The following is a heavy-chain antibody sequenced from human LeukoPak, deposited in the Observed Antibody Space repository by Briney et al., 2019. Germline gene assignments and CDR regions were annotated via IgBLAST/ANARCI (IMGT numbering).Heavy chain of an antibody. J-gene: IGHJ5*02. V-gene: IGHV1-69*05. CDR1: GGTFSSYA. CDR2: IIPIFGTA. Sequence: GASVTVSCKASGGTFSSYAISWVRQAPGQGLEWMGGIIPIFGTANYAQKFQSRVTITTDESTSTAYMELSSLRSEDTAVYYCARDGSPTVTTYPYNWFDPWGQGTLVTVSS. CDR3: ARDGSPTVTTYPYNWFDP. D-gene: IGHD4-17*01.